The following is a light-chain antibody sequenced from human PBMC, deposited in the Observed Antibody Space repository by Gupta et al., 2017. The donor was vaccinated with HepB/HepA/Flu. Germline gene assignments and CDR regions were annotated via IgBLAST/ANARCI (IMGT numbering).Light chain of an antibody. CDR1: STNIGAGYD. CDR2: DNS. CDR3: QSYDSSLSVFV. V-gene: IGLV1-40*01. Sequence: QSVLTQPPSVSGAPGQRVTISCTGGSTNIGAGYDVHWYQQLPGTAPKLLIYDNSNRPSGVPDRFSGSKSGTSASLAITGLQAEDEADYYCQSYDSSLSVFVFGTGTKVTV. J-gene: IGLJ1*01.